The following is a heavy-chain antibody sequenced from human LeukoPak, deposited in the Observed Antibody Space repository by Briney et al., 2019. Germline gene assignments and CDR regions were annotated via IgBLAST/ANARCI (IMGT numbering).Heavy chain of an antibody. CDR3: ARLYSNSWFDP. CDR1: GGSISSGLYS. V-gene: IGHV4-30-2*01. D-gene: IGHD6-6*01. CDR2: IYHTGST. J-gene: IGHJ5*02. Sequence: SQTLSLTCDVSGGSISSGLYSWSWIRQPLGKGLEWIGYIYHTGSTYYNPSLKSRVTISVDTSKNQFSLRLSSVTAADTAVYYCARLYSNSWFDPWGQGTLVFVSP.